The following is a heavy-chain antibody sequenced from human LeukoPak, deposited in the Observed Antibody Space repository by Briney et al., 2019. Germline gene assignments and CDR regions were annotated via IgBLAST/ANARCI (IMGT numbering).Heavy chain of an antibody. CDR3: ARVLRGSVTSNCFDP. CDR2: ISNSGTT. Sequence: SETLSLTCTDSGGSINDYYWTWIRQAPGKGLEWLGYISNSGTTDYNPSLKSRVTMSVDTSKNEFSLKVTSVTAADTAMYYCARVLRGSVTSNCFDPWGQGTLVTVSS. CDR1: GGSINDYY. D-gene: IGHD4-17*01. J-gene: IGHJ5*02. V-gene: IGHV4-59*01.